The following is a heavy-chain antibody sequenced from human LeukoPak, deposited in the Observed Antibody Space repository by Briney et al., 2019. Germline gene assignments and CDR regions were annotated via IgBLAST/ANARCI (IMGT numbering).Heavy chain of an antibody. Sequence: GGSLRLSCAASGFTSSSYAMTWVRQAPGKGLEWVSAISDSGRGTYYADSVKGRFTISRDNSKNTVYVQMNSLRAEDTAVYYCAKTLSSGWYENWGQGTQVTVSS. D-gene: IGHD6-19*01. CDR3: AKTLSSGWYEN. CDR2: ISDSGRGT. J-gene: IGHJ4*02. CDR1: GFTSSSYA. V-gene: IGHV3-23*01.